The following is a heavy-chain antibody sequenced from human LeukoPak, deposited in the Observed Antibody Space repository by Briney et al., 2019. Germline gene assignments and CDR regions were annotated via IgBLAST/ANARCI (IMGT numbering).Heavy chain of an antibody. CDR1: GGTFSSYA. V-gene: IGHV1-69*13. CDR3: ARGRPQPHYDFWSGSANGMDV. Sequence: SVKVSCKASGGTFSSYAISWVRQAPGQGLEWMGGIIPIFGTANYAQKFQGRVTITADESTSTAYMELSSLRSEDTAVYYCARGRPQPHYDFWSGSANGMDVWGQGTTVTVSS. J-gene: IGHJ6*02. CDR2: IIPIFGTA. D-gene: IGHD3-3*01.